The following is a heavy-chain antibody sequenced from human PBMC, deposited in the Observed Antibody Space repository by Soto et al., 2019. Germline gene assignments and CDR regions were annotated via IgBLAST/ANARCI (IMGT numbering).Heavy chain of an antibody. CDR3: AGDRDNSNWPNFDS. J-gene: IGHJ4*02. V-gene: IGHV1-69*02. CDR1: GDTFSIYT. CDR2: VLPFLDIT. D-gene: IGHD6-13*01. Sequence: QVQLVQSGSEVKKPGSSVRVSCKTSGDTFSIYTISWVRQAPGQGLEWMGRVLPFLDITSYSQRFQGRVTIAADRSTTTAYMELTSLTSGATAVYYCAGDRDNSNWPNFDSWGQGTLVTVSS.